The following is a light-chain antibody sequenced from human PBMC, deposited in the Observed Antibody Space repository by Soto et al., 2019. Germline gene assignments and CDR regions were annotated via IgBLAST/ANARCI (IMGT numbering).Light chain of an antibody. CDR3: QQSYSAGTT. V-gene: IGKV1-39*01. J-gene: IGKJ5*01. CDR2: AAS. Sequence: DIQMTQSPSSLSASVGDRVTITCRASHSISIYLNWYQQKPGKAPKLLIYAASSLQSGVPSRFSGSGSGTDFTLTISSLQPEDFATYSCQQSYSAGTTFGQGTRLEIK. CDR1: HSISIY.